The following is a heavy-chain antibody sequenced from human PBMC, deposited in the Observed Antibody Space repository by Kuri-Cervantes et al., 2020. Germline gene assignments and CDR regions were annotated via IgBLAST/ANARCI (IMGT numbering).Heavy chain of an antibody. CDR3: ARAGHYYDSSGEYYFDY. D-gene: IGHD3-22*01. CDR1: GGSISPYY. Sequence: SETLSLTCTVSGGSISPYYWTWIRQPPGKGLEWIGYIFYTGSTNYNASLKSRVTISVDTSKNQFSLKLSSVTAADTAVYYCARAGHYYDSSGEYYFDYWGQGTLVTVSS. CDR2: IFYTGST. V-gene: IGHV4-59*13. J-gene: IGHJ4*02.